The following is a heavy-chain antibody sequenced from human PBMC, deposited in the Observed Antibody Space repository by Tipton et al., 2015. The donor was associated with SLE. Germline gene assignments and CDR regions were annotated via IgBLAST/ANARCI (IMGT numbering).Heavy chain of an antibody. Sequence: QLVQSGAEVKKPGESLTISCKGSGDTFTNYWITWMRQMPGKGLEWMGRIDPSDSYTDYRPSLLGHVTISVDRSISTAYLQWRSLKASDTAMYYCASRYCTMGLCSSNSFDFWGQGTLVTVSS. V-gene: IGHV5-10-1*01. CDR2: IDPSDSYT. J-gene: IGHJ4*02. D-gene: IGHD2-8*01. CDR1: GDTFTNYW. CDR3: ASRYCTMGLCSSNSFDF.